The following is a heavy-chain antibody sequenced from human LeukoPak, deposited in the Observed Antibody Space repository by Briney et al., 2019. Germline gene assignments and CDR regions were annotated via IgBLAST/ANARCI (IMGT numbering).Heavy chain of an antibody. CDR2: IYYSGST. V-gene: IGHV4-39*07. CDR3: ARSGVQGYRYFDY. CDR1: GGSISSSSYY. D-gene: IGHD6-13*01. Sequence: SETLSLTRTVSGGSISSSSYYWGSVRQPPGKWLEWIGSIYYSGSTYYNPSLKSRVTISVDTSKNQFSLKLSSVTAADTAVYYCARSGVQGYRYFDYWGQGTLVTVSS. J-gene: IGHJ4*02.